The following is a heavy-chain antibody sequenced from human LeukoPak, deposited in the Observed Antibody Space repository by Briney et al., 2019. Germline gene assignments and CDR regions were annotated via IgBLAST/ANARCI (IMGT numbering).Heavy chain of an antibody. CDR3: VHRRPSHYFDY. CDR2: IYWDDDK. J-gene: IGHJ4*02. CDR1: GFSFSTSGVG. V-gene: IGHV2-5*02. Sequence: SGPTLVKPTQTLTLTCTFSGFSFSTSGVGVDWIRLPPGKALKWLALIYWDDDKRYSPSLSTRLTITKDTSKNQVVLTMTNMDPVDTATYYCVHRRPSHYFDYWGQGTLVTVSS.